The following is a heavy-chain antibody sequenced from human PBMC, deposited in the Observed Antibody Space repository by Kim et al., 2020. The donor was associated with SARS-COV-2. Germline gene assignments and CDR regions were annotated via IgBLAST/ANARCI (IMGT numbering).Heavy chain of an antibody. CDR1: GYTFTGYY. J-gene: IGHJ6*02. Sequence: ASVKVSCKASGYTFTGYYMHWVRQAPGQGLEWMGRINPNSGGTNYAQKLQGRVTMTRDTSISTAYMELSRLRSDDTAVYYCARDYIWGGYHRGYGMDVWGQETTVTVSS. V-gene: IGHV1-2*06. CDR2: INPNSGGT. CDR3: ARDYIWGGYHRGYGMDV. D-gene: IGHD3-3*01.